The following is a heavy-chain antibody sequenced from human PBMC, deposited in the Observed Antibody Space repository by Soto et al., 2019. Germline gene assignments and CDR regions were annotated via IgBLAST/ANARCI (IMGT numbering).Heavy chain of an antibody. J-gene: IGHJ5*01. Sequence: QVQLVESGGGVVQPGRSLRLSCAASGFAFSTYAIHWVRQAPGKGLEWLAFISFDGGNKYYADSLQGRFTISRDNSQNTIYLEMKNLSGHDTAVYYCAKDWAGLLAEPRFDSWGQGTLVAVSS. CDR3: AKDWAGLLAEPRFDS. D-gene: IGHD2-21*02. CDR1: GFAFSTYA. CDR2: ISFDGGNK. V-gene: IGHV3-30*18.